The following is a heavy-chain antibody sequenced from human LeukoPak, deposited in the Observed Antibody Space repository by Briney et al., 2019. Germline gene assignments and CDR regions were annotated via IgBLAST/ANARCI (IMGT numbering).Heavy chain of an antibody. J-gene: IGHJ4*02. CDR2: ISSISSFI. CDR1: GFTFSSYS. D-gene: IGHD3-10*01. V-gene: IGHV3-21*01. CDR3: ARDMRAAYGSGTYSYYFDY. Sequence: GGSLRLSCAASGFTFSSYSMNWVRQAPGKGLEWVSSISSISSFINYADSVKGRFTISRDNAKNSLYLGMNSLRAEDTAVYYCARDMRAAYGSGTYSYYFDYWGQGTLVTVSS.